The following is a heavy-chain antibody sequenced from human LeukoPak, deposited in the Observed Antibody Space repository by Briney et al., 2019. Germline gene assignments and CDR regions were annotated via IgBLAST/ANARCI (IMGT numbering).Heavy chain of an antibody. D-gene: IGHD6-13*01. CDR3: ARDGVIAAAANRWFDP. Sequence: SETLSLTCTVSGGSISSYYWSWTRQPPGKGLEWIGYIYYSGSTNYNPSLKSRVTISVDTSKNQFSLKLSSVTAADTAVYYCARDGVIAAAANRWFDPWGQGTLVTVSS. J-gene: IGHJ5*02. CDR1: GGSISSYY. CDR2: IYYSGST. V-gene: IGHV4-59*01.